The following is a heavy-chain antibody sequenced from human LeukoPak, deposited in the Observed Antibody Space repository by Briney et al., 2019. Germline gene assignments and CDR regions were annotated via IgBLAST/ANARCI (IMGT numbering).Heavy chain of an antibody. CDR3: ARGRNWYGTGSSPSDY. D-gene: IGHD3-10*01. J-gene: IGHJ4*02. CDR1: GGSFSGYY. Sequence: SETLSLTCAVYGGSFSGYYWTWIRQPPGMGLEWIGEINQSGSANYNPSLKSRATISVDTSKNQFSLKVSSVTAADTAVYYCARGRNWYGTGSSPSDYWGQGTLVTVSS. CDR2: INQSGSA. V-gene: IGHV4-34*01.